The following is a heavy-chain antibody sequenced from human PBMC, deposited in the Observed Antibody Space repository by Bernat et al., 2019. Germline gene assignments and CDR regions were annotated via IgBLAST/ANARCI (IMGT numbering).Heavy chain of an antibody. CDR3: ARDLYGSGWYGGDYYYGMDV. CDR1: GFTVSSNY. D-gene: IGHD6-19*01. J-gene: IGHJ6*02. V-gene: IGHV3-53*02. Sequence: EVQLVETGGGLIQPGGSLRLSCAASGFTVSSNYMSWVRQAPGKGLEWVSVIYSGGSTYYADSVKGRFTISRDNSKNTLYLQMNSLRAEDTAVYYCARDLYGSGWYGGDYYYGMDVWGQGTTVTVSS. CDR2: IYSGGST.